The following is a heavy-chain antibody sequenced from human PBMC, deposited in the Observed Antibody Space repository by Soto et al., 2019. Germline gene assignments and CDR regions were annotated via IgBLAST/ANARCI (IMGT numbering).Heavy chain of an antibody. CDR2: IKQDGSEK. CDR3: ARDGSPDXYDILTGYYMAMAYFDS. CDR1: GFTFSGYW. D-gene: IGHD3-9*01. J-gene: IGHJ4*02. V-gene: IGHV3-7*01. Sequence: GGSLRLSCAASGFTFSGYWMSWVRQAPGKGLEWVANIKQDGSEKYYVDSVKGRFTISRDNAKNSLYLQMNSLRAEDAAVYYCARDGSPDXYDILTGYYMAMAYFDSWGQGTLVTVSS.